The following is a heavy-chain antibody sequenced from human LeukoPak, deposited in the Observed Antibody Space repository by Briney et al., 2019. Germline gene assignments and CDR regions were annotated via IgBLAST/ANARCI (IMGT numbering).Heavy chain of an antibody. CDR3: ARDIVVVVDATRRTDAFDI. CDR2: IYYSGST. Sequence: SETLSLTCTVSGGSISSGGYYWSWIRRHPGKGLEWIGYIYYSGSTYYNPSLKSRVTISVDTSKNQFSLKLSSVTAADTAVYYCARDIVVVVDATRRTDAFDIWGQGTMVTVSS. CDR1: GGSISSGGYY. D-gene: IGHD2-15*01. J-gene: IGHJ3*02. V-gene: IGHV4-31*03.